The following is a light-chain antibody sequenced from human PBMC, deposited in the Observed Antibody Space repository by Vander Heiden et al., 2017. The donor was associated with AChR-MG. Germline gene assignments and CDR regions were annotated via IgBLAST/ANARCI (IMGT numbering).Light chain of an antibody. CDR2: AAS. J-gene: IGKJ1*01. CDR3: RQQNTFPRT. Sequence: DVQMTQSPSVVSASVGDRVTITCRASQGINNYLAWFQQKPGEVPRRLIYAASILQSGVPSRFSGSESGTEFTLIINNLQPEDFATYYCRQQNTFPRTFGQGTKVEI. CDR1: QGINNY. V-gene: IGKV1-17*03.